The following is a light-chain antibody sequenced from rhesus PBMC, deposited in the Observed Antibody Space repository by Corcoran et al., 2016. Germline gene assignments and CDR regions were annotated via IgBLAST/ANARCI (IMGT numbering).Light chain of an antibody. V-gene: IGKV1-22*01. CDR1: QRISSW. CDR3: HQYNSSPPET. Sequence: DIQMTQSPSSLSASVGDTVTITCRASQRISSWLAWYQQKPGKAPKLLIYKASSLQSGVPTRFSGSGSGTDVTLTISSLQSEDFATYYCHQYNSSPPETFGQGTKVEIK. CDR2: KAS. J-gene: IGKJ1*01.